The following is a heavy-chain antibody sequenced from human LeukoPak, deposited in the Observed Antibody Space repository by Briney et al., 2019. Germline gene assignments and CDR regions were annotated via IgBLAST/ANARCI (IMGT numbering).Heavy chain of an antibody. CDR3: AKDAVYAIAALDY. D-gene: IGHD2-8*01. V-gene: IGHV3-23*01. CDR1: GFTFSSYS. J-gene: IGHJ4*02. CDR2: ISGSGGST. Sequence: GGSLRLSCAASGFTFSSYSMSWVRQAPGKGLEWVSAISGSGGSTYYADSVKGRFTISRDNSKNTLYLQMNSLRAEDTAAYYCAKDAVYAIAALDYWGQGTLATVSS.